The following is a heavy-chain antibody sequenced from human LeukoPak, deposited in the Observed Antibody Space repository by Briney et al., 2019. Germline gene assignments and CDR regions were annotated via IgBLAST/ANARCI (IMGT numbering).Heavy chain of an antibody. D-gene: IGHD1/OR15-1a*01. Sequence: TGGSLRLSCAASGFSFSIYALNWVRQAPGKGLEWVACISNGAGHTFYADSVKGRFTVSRDNAKNSLYLQMNSLSDEDTAVYYCARENWNKFDYWGQGTLVTVSS. V-gene: IGHV3-21*01. CDR3: ARENWNKFDY. CDR2: ISNGAGHT. J-gene: IGHJ4*02. CDR1: GFSFSIYA.